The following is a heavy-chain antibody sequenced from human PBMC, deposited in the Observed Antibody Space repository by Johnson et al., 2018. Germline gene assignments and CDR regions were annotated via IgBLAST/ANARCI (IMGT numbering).Heavy chain of an antibody. V-gene: IGHV3-33*01. CDR3: ARARSWGIQLYYYYYGMDV. D-gene: IGHD5-18*01. CDR1: GFTFSSYG. Sequence: QVQLVQSGGGVVQPGRSLRLSCAASGFTFSSYGMHWVRQAPGKGLEWVAVIWYDGSNKYYADSVKGRFTISRDNSKNTLYLQMNRLRAEETAVYYCARARSWGIQLYYYYYGMDVWGQGTTVTVSS. J-gene: IGHJ6*02. CDR2: IWYDGSNK.